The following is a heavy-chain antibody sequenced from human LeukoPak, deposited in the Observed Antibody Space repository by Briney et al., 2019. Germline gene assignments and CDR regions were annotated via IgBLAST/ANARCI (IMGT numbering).Heavy chain of an antibody. Sequence: PGESLRLSCAASGFTFNNYAMTWVRQAPGKGLEWVSTISGSAGSEYSADSVKGRFTIFRDHAKNTLYLQMNSLRAEDTAVYYCAKEYGSGSYSDFDYWGQGTLVTVSS. CDR3: AKEYGSGSYSDFDY. CDR2: ISGSAGSE. D-gene: IGHD3-10*01. V-gene: IGHV3-23*01. J-gene: IGHJ4*02. CDR1: GFTFNNYA.